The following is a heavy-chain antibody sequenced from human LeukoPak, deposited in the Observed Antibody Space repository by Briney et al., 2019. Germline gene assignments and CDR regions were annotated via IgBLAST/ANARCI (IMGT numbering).Heavy chain of an antibody. V-gene: IGHV3-21*04. CDR3: ARDLCRDILTGYYGDMDY. Sequence: GGSLRLSCAASGFTFSTYSMNWVRQAPGKGLEWVSSIRSSSSYIYYADSVKGRFTISRDNAKNSLYLQMNSLRSEDTAVYYCARDLCRDILTGYYGDMDYWGQGTLVTVSS. D-gene: IGHD3-9*01. J-gene: IGHJ4*02. CDR1: GFTFSTYS. CDR2: IRSSSSYI.